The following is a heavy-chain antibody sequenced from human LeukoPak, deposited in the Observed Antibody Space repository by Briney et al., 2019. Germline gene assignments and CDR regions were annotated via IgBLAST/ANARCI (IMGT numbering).Heavy chain of an antibody. Sequence: GGSLRLSCATSGFSFSSYWMSWVRQAPGKGQEWVANIKQDGSDKNYVDSVKGRFTISRDNAKNSLYLQMNSLRAEDTAAYYCARAGFRWVDYWGQGTLVTVSS. D-gene: IGHD4-23*01. J-gene: IGHJ4*02. CDR2: IKQDGSDK. V-gene: IGHV3-7*01. CDR1: GFSFSSYW. CDR3: ARAGFRWVDY.